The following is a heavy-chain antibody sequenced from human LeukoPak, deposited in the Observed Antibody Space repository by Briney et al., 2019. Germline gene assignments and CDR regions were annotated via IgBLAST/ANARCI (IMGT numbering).Heavy chain of an antibody. CDR1: GYTFTSYG. CDR2: ISAYNGNT. CDR3: ARDFREMATITYYYYYYMDV. D-gene: IGHD5-24*01. Sequence: GASVKVSCKASGYTFTSYGISWVRQAPGQGLEWMGWISAYNGNTNYAQRLQGRVTMTTDTSTSTAYMELRSLRSDDTAVYYCARDFREMATITYYYYYYMDVWGKGTTVTVSS. J-gene: IGHJ6*03. V-gene: IGHV1-18*01.